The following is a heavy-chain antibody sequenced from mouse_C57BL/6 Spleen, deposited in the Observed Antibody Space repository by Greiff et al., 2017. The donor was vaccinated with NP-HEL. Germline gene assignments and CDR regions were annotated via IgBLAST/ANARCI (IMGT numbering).Heavy chain of an antibody. J-gene: IGHJ4*01. V-gene: IGHV1-12*01. CDR3: AKVGGYYGSRGAMDY. CDR1: GYTFTSYN. D-gene: IGHD1-1*01. CDR2: IYPGNGDT. Sequence: LQQSGAELVRPGASVKMSCKASGYTFTSYNMHWVKQTPRQGLEWIGAIYPGNGDTSYNQKFKGKATLTVDKSSSTAYMQLSSLTSEDSAVYFCAKVGGYYGSRGAMDYWGQGTSVTVSS.